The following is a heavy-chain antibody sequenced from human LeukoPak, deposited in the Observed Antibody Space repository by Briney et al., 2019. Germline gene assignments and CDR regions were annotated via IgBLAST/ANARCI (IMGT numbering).Heavy chain of an antibody. V-gene: IGHV4-59*01. D-gene: IGHD3-10*01. CDR3: ASQVRGAIDY. Sequence: SETLSLTCTVSGGSISSYYWSWIRQPPGKGLEWIGYIYYSGSTNYNPSLKSRVTISVDTSKNQLSLKLSSVTAADTAVYYCASQVRGAIDYWGQGTLVTVSS. CDR2: IYYSGST. CDR1: GGSISSYY. J-gene: IGHJ4*02.